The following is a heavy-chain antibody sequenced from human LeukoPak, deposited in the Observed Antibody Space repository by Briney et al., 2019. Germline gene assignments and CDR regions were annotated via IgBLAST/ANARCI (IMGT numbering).Heavy chain of an antibody. CDR1: GYSISSGYY. J-gene: IGHJ4*02. Sequence: SETLSLTCAVSGYSISSGYYWGWIRQPPGKGLEWIGSVYHSGTIHYNPSLKSRVTMSVDTSTNQFSLNLSSVTAADTAMYYCARQIQTAVTTSRFDLWGQGTLVTVSS. D-gene: IGHD4-17*01. V-gene: IGHV4-38-2*01. CDR3: ARQIQTAVTTSRFDL. CDR2: VYHSGTI.